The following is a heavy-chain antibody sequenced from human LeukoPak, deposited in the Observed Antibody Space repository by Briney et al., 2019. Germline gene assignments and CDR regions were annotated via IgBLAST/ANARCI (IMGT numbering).Heavy chain of an antibody. CDR3: ARGAIVVVPAARTYWFDP. CDR2: INHSGST. Sequence: PSETLPLTCAVYGGSLSGYYWSWIRQPPGKGLEWIGEINHSGSTNYNPSLKSRVTISVDTSKNQFSLKLSSVTAADTAVYYCARGAIVVVPAARTYWFDPWGQGTLVTVSS. J-gene: IGHJ5*02. CDR1: GGSLSGYY. D-gene: IGHD2-2*01. V-gene: IGHV4-34*01.